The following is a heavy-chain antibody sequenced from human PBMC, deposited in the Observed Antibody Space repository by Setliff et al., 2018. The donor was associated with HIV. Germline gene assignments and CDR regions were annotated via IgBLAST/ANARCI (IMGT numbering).Heavy chain of an antibody. D-gene: IGHD2-15*01. V-gene: IGHV4-59*01. CDR2: IYYSGST. CDR1: GGSISSNY. CDR3: ARFPLLHKNAFDI. Sequence: PSETLSLTCTVSGGSISSNYWSWMRQPPGKGLEWIGHIYYSGSTNYNPSLKSRVTISVDTSRNQFSLNLSSVTAADTAVYYCARFPLLHKNAFDIWGQGTTVTVSS. J-gene: IGHJ3*02.